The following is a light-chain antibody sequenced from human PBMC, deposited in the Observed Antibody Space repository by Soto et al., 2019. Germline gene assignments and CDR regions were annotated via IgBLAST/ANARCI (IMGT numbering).Light chain of an antibody. CDR2: RNS. J-gene: IGLJ2*01. CDR3: QSYDSSLRGVV. V-gene: IGLV1-40*01. CDR1: SSNIGAGYD. Sequence: QSVLTQPPSVSEAPGQRVTISCTGSSSNIGAGYDVHWYQQLPGTAPKLLIYRNSNRPSGVPDRFSGSRSGTSASLAFTGLQAEDEADYYCQSYDSSLRGVVFGGGTKLTVL.